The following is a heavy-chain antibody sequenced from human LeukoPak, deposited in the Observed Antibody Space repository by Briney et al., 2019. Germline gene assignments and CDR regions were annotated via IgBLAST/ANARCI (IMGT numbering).Heavy chain of an antibody. CDR3: ARDGIAAAGTTFYYYYMDV. J-gene: IGHJ6*03. CDR2: INPNSGGT. CDR1: GYTFTGYY. Sequence: ASVKVSCKASGYTFTGYYMHWVRQAPGQGLEWMGWINPNSGGTNYAQKFQGRVTMTRDTSISTAYVELSRLRSDDTAVYYCARDGIAAAGTTFYYYYMDVWGKGTTVTISS. D-gene: IGHD6-13*01. V-gene: IGHV1-2*02.